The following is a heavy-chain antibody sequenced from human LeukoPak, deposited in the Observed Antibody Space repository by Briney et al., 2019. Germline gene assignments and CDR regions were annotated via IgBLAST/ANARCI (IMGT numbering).Heavy chain of an antibody. CDR1: GFTFSSYG. D-gene: IGHD3-3*01. V-gene: IGHV3-33*01. CDR3: ARGMDFWSGYRNYYYYYGMDV. CDR2: IWYDGSNK. Sequence: GGSLRLSCAASGFTFSSYGMHWVRQAPGKGLEWVAVIWYDGSNKYYADSVKGRFTISRDNSKNTLYPQMNSLRAEDTAVYYCARGMDFWSGYRNYYYYYGMDVWGQGTTVTVSS. J-gene: IGHJ6*02.